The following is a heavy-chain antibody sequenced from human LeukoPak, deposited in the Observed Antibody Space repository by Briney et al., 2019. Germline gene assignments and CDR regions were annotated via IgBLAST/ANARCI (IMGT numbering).Heavy chain of an antibody. Sequence: ASVKVSGRASGGTFSSYAISWVRQAPGQGLEWMGRINPNSGGANYAQKFPGRVTMTRDTSISTAYMELRRLRSDDTAVYYCAIELERQFDYWGQGTLVTVSS. J-gene: IGHJ4*02. CDR3: AIELERQFDY. CDR2: INPNSGGA. D-gene: IGHD1-1*01. CDR1: GGTFSSYA. V-gene: IGHV1-2*06.